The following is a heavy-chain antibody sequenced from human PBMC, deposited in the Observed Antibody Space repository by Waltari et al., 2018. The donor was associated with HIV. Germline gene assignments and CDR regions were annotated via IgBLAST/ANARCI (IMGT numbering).Heavy chain of an antibody. CDR1: GYTFTGYY. CDR2: INPNSGGT. Sequence: QVQLVQSGAEVKKPGASVKVSCKASGYTFTGYYMHWVRQAPGQGLEWMGRINPNSGGTNYAQKFQGRVTRTRDTSISTAYMELSRLRSDDTAVYYCAQLVHGDYYYGMDVWGQGTTVTVSS. V-gene: IGHV1-2*06. CDR3: AQLVHGDYYYGMDV. D-gene: IGHD6-6*01. J-gene: IGHJ6*02.